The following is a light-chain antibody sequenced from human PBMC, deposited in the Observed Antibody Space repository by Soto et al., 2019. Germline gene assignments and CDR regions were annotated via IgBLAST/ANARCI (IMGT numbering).Light chain of an antibody. V-gene: IGKV3-20*01. J-gene: IGKJ3*01. CDR2: GPS. CDR1: QSVYRNY. CDR3: QQYDASPFT. Sequence: EIVLTQSPGTLYLSPGERATLSCRASQSVYRNYLAWYQQKHGQTPRHLIYGPSSRAPGIPDRVSGSGSGTGLTLTMCRLETEDLVVYYCQQYDASPFTFSPPTKLDV.